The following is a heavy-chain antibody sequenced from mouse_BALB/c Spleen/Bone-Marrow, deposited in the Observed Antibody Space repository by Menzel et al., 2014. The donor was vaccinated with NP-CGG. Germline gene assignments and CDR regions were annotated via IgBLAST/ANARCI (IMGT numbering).Heavy chain of an antibody. D-gene: IGHD3-3*01. CDR2: INLYNDGT. Sequence: EVQLQQSGPELVKPGASVKMSCKASGYTFTSYVMHWVKQKPGQGLVRIGYINLYNDGTKYNEKFKGKATLTSDKSSSTAYMELSSVASEDSAVYYCARWLYPYAIDCLGQGTSGTVSS. CDR3: ARWLYPYAIDC. V-gene: IGHV1-14*01. CDR1: GYTFTSYV. J-gene: IGHJ4*01.